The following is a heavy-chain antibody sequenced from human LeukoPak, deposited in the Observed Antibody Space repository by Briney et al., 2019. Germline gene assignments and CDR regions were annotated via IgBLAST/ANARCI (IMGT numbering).Heavy chain of an antibody. CDR1: GFIFSNYG. V-gene: IGHV3-7*01. J-gene: IGHJ4*02. CDR2: IKQDGSEK. CDR3: AREGDVYYFDY. Sequence: GGSLRLSCAASGFIFSNYGMHWVRQAPGKGLEWVANIKQDGSEKYYVDSVKGRFTISRDNAKNSLYLQMNSLRAEDTAVYYCAREGDVYYFDYRGQGTLVTVSS. D-gene: IGHD2-21*02.